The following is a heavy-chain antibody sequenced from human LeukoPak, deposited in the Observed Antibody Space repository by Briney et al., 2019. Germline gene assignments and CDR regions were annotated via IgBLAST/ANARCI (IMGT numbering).Heavy chain of an antibody. Sequence: ASVKVSCKASGYTFTSYGISRVRQAPGQGLEWMGWISAYNGNTNYAQKLQGRVTMTTDTSTSTAYMELRSLRSDDTAVYYCARDHLVAGDFDYWGQGTLVTVSS. CDR2: ISAYNGNT. CDR3: ARDHLVAGDFDY. J-gene: IGHJ4*02. V-gene: IGHV1-18*04. D-gene: IGHD6-19*01. CDR1: GYTFTSYG.